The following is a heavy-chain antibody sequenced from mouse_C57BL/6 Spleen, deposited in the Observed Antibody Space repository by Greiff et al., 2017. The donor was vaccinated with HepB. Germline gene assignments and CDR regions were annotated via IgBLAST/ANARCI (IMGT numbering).Heavy chain of an antibody. CDR1: GFTFSSYA. J-gene: IGHJ1*03. CDR3: TRDDYSNYVWYFDV. CDR2: ISSGGDYI. V-gene: IGHV5-9-1*02. D-gene: IGHD2-5*01. Sequence: EVMLVESGEGLVKPGGSLKLSCAASGFTFSSYAMSWVRQTPEKRLEWVAYISSGGDYIYYADTVKGRFTISRDNARNTLYLQMSSLKSEDTAMYYCTRDDYSNYVWYFDVWGTGTTVTVSS.